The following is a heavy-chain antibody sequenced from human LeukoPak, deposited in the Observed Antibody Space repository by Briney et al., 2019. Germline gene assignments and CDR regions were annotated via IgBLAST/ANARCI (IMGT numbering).Heavy chain of an antibody. CDR1: GLNFRDYG. Sequence: GGSLRLSCSGSGLNFRDYGLSWARQAPGKGLEWVSGINWDGENTAYADSVKGRFTISRDNADNAVYLQMDSLRVEDTALYYCARDLSATWYSLAYWGRGTLVTVSS. J-gene: IGHJ4*02. D-gene: IGHD2-15*01. CDR3: ARDLSATWYSLAY. V-gene: IGHV3-20*04. CDR2: INWDGENT.